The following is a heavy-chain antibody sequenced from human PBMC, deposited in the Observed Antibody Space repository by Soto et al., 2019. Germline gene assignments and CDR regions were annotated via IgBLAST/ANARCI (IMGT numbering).Heavy chain of an antibody. V-gene: IGHV1-18*01. Sequence: VASVKVSCKASGYTFTSYGISWVRQAPGQGLEWMGWISAYNGNTNYAQKLQGRVTMTTDTSTSTAYMELRSLRSDDTAVYYCARDTPRTGDDAFDIWGQGTMVTVSS. D-gene: IGHD2-8*02. J-gene: IGHJ3*02. CDR1: GYTFTSYG. CDR3: ARDTPRTGDDAFDI. CDR2: ISAYNGNT.